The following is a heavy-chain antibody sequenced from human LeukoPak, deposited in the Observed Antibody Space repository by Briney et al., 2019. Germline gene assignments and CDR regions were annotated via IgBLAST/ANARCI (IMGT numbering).Heavy chain of an antibody. J-gene: IGHJ5*02. D-gene: IGHD1-14*01. V-gene: IGHV3-9*03. CDR3: AKDAGQGWFDP. CDR1: GFTFDAYA. Sequence: GGSLRLSCAASGFTFDAYAMHWVRQAPGKGLEWVSGISWNSGSIGYAGSVKGRFTISRDNAKNSLYLQMNSLRAEDMALYYCAKDAGQGWFDPWGQGTLVTVSS. CDR2: ISWNSGSI.